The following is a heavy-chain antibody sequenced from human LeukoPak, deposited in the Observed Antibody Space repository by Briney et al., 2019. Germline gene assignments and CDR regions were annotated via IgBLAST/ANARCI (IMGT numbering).Heavy chain of an antibody. Sequence: PGGSLRLSCAASGFTFSTYGMSWVRQAPGKGLEWVSSISSSGGSTFYADSVKGRFTISRDNSKNTLYLQMNSLRAEDTAVYYCAKDRARVTYWGQGTLVTVSS. CDR3: AKDRARVTY. D-gene: IGHD1-26*01. V-gene: IGHV3-23*01. J-gene: IGHJ4*02. CDR2: ISSSGGST. CDR1: GFTFSTYG.